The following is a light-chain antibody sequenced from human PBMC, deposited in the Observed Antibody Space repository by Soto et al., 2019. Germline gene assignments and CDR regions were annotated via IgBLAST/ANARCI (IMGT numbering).Light chain of an antibody. Sequence: DIPMTQSPSTLSASVGDRVTITCRASQSISSWLAWYQQKPGQAPKVLIYKASSLETGVPSRFSGSGSGTEFTLTISSLQPDDFATYYCQQYNSYSYTFGQGTKLEIK. CDR3: QQYNSYSYT. V-gene: IGKV1-5*03. CDR2: KAS. CDR1: QSISSW. J-gene: IGKJ2*01.